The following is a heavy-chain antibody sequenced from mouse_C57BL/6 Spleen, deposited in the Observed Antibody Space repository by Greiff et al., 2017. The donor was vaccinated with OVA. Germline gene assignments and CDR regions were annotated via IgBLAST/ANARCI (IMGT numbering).Heavy chain of an antibody. CDR2: ISSGGDYI. V-gene: IGHV5-9-1*02. Sequence: EVKLEESGEGLVKPGGSLKLSCAASGFTFSSYAMSWVRQTPEKRLEWVAYISSGGDYIYYADTVKGRFTISRDNARNTLYLQMSSLKSEDTAMYYCTRGYYGSRYFDVWGTGTTVTVSS. J-gene: IGHJ1*03. CDR1: GFTFSSYA. CDR3: TRGYYGSRYFDV. D-gene: IGHD1-1*01.